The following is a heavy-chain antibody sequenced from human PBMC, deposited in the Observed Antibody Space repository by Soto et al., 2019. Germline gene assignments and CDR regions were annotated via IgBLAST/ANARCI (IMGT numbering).Heavy chain of an antibody. V-gene: IGHV4-59*08. CDR2: IYYSGST. D-gene: IGHD3-10*01. J-gene: IGHJ4*02. CDR3: ARQGRGSSLTXGY. Sequence: SETLSLTCTVSGGSMSSYYWSWIRQPPGKGLEWIGYIYYSGSTNYNPSLKSRVTILVDTSKNQFSLNLSTVTAADTAVYYCARQGRGSSLTXGYWGQGTLVTVSS. CDR1: GGSMSSYY.